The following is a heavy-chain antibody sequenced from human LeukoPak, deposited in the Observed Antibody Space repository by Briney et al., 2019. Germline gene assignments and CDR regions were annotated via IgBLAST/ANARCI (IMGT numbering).Heavy chain of an antibody. J-gene: IGHJ4*02. Sequence: SETLSLTCTVSGGSISSSSYYWGWIRQPPGKGLERIGSIYYSGSTYYNPSLKSRVTISVDTSKNQFSLRLSSVTAADTAVYYCDSLTTYFDYWGQGTLVTVSS. CDR2: IYYSGST. CDR3: DSLTTYFDY. CDR1: GGSISSSSYY. D-gene: IGHD1-14*01. V-gene: IGHV4-39*01.